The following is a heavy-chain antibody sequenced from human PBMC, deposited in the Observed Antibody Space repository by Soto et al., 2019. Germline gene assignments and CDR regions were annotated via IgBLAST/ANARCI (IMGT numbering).Heavy chain of an antibody. J-gene: IGHJ5*02. CDR1: GFIFSGYG. D-gene: IGHD3-9*01. V-gene: IGHV3-30*03. Sequence: GGSLRLSCAASGFIFSGYGMHWVRQAPGKGLEWVAGISYDGSNKYYADSVKGRFTISRDNSKNTLYLQMNSLRAEDTAVYYCARDSRPALRYFDAPTFDPWGQGTLVTVSS. CDR3: ARDSRPALRYFDAPTFDP. CDR2: ISYDGSNK.